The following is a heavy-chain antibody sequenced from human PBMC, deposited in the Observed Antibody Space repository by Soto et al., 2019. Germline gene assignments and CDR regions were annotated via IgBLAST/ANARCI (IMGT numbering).Heavy chain of an antibody. D-gene: IGHD4-17*01. V-gene: IGHV3-30*18. CDR2: ISYTGAKT. J-gene: IGHJ1*01. CDR3: AKGSASDGDGEHFQN. Sequence: QVQLVESGGGVVQPGRSLRLSCAASGFTFRHFAIHWVRQAPGKGLEWVAGISYTGAKTYSADSVKGRFTLSRDNSENSLYLQLNNRRLAATALYLCAKGSASDGDGEHFQNWGQGNLVTVSS. CDR1: GFTFRHFA.